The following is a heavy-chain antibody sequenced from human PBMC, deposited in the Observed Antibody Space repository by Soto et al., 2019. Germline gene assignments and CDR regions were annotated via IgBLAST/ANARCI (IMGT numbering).Heavy chain of an antibody. Sequence: ASVKVSCKASGYTFTSYYMHWVRQAPGQGLEWMGIINPSGGSTSYAQKFQGRVTMTRDTSTSTVYMELSSLRSEDTAVYYCARVNLRGYSYALLGFDYWGQGTLVTVSS. V-gene: IGHV1-46*01. CDR1: GYTFTSYY. CDR2: INPSGGST. CDR3: ARVNLRGYSYALLGFDY. D-gene: IGHD5-18*01. J-gene: IGHJ4*02.